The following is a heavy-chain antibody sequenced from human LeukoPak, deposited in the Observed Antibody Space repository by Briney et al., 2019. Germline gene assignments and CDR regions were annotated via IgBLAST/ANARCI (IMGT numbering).Heavy chain of an antibody. CDR3: ARDVNLTDFIVVVVAATLRYYYYGMDV. CDR2: IYYSGST. Sequence: SETLSLTCTVSGGSVSSGSYYWSWIRQPPGKGLEWIGYIYYSGSTNYNPSLKSRVTISVDTSKNQFSLRLSSVTAADTAVYYCARDVNLTDFIVVVVAATLRYYYYGMDVWGQGTTVTVSS. CDR1: GGSVSSGSYY. V-gene: IGHV4-61*01. D-gene: IGHD2-15*01. J-gene: IGHJ6*02.